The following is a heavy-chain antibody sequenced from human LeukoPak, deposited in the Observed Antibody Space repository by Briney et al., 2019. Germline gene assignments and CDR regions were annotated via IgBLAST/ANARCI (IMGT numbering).Heavy chain of an antibody. V-gene: IGHV3-72*01. Sequence: GGSLRLSCAASGFAFSDYFMDWVRQAPGKGLEWVGRIRNKANRYTIDYAASVKGRFTISRDDSKNSLYLQMNSLTIEDTAVYYCVRATYCTGGSCYTGDYWGQGTLVTVSS. J-gene: IGHJ4*02. D-gene: IGHD2-15*01. CDR2: IRNKANRYTI. CDR3: VRATYCTGGSCYTGDY. CDR1: GFAFSDYF.